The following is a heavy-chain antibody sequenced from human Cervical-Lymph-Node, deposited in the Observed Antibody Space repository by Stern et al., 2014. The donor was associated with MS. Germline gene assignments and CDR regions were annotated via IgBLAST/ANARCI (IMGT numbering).Heavy chain of an antibody. V-gene: IGHV1-18*01. Sequence: VQLVESGAEVKKPGASVRVSCKASGYTFTSYGISWVRQAPGQGLEWMGWSSPYNGNTNYDQKLQGSVTMTTDTSTSTAYMELRSLRSDDTAVYYCARDHQVLGLRVYYFDYWGQGTLVTVSS. D-gene: IGHD4-17*01. CDR3: ARDHQVLGLRVYYFDY. CDR1: GYTFTSYG. CDR2: SSPYNGNT. J-gene: IGHJ4*02.